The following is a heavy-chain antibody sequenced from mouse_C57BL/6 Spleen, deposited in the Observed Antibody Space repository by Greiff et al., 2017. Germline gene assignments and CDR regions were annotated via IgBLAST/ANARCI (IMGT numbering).Heavy chain of an antibody. CDR1: GYTFTGYW. Sequence: QVQLQQSGAELMKPGASVKLSCTATGYTFTGYWIEWVKQRPGHGLEWIGEILPGNGSTNYNEKFKGKATFTAETSSNTAYLQLSSLTAEDSAIYYCAIRGTTVVAFYYFDYCGQGTTLTVSS. V-gene: IGHV1-9*01. CDR2: ILPGNGST. D-gene: IGHD1-1*01. J-gene: IGHJ2*01. CDR3: AIRGTTVVAFYYFDY.